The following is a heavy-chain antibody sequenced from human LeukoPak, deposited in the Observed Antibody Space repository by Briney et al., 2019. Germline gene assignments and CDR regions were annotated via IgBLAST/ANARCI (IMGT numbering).Heavy chain of an antibody. CDR1: GFTFSSYA. J-gene: IGHJ5*02. V-gene: IGHV3-30-3*01. CDR3: ARDCRIGEYRSSWFDP. CDR2: ISYDGSNK. Sequence: GGSLRLSCAASGFTFSSYAMHWVRQAPGKGLEWVAVISYDGSNKYYADSVKGRFTISRDNSKNTLYLQMNSLRAEDTAVYYCARDCRIGEYRSSWFDPWGQGTLVTVSS. D-gene: IGHD5-18*01.